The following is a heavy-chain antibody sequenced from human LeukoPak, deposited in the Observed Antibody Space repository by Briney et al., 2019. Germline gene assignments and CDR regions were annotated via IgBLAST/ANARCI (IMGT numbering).Heavy chain of an antibody. D-gene: IGHD3-10*01. CDR3: ARGAYHYGLGGYYFDY. V-gene: IGHV4-59*10. Sequence: SETLSLTCAVYGGSFSGYYWSWIRQPPGKGLEWIGRIYTSGITNYNPSLKSRVTMSVDTSKNQFSLRLSSVTAADTAVYYCARGAYHYGLGGYYFDYWGQGTLVTVSS. CDR2: IYTSGIT. J-gene: IGHJ4*02. CDR1: GGSFSGYY.